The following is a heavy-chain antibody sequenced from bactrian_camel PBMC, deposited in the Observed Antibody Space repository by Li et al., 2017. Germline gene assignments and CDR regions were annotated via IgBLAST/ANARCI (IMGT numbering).Heavy chain of an antibody. Sequence: HVQLVESGGGSVQAGGSLRLSCEASGDTSNKYCMAWFRQSPEKVREGVASVDRAGSSSYADFVKGRFTISRSNAKNTLALQMNNLTSEDTAVYYCVTDRRPHCTINYWQRTSPPHWGQRTQVTVS. CDR2: VDRAGSS. CDR1: GDTSNKYC. CDR3: VTDRRPHCTINYWQRTSPPH. D-gene: IGHD1*01. J-gene: IGHJ4*01. V-gene: IGHV3S26*01.